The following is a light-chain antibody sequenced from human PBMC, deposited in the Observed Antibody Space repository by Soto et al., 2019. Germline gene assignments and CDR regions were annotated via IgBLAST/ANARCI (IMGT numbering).Light chain of an antibody. V-gene: IGLV4-69*01. J-gene: IGLJ2*01. Sequence: QPVLTQSPSASASLGASVKLTCTLSSGHSSYAIAWHQQQPEKGPRYLMKLNSDGSHSKGDGIPDSFSGSSSGAERYLTISSLQSEDEADYYCQTWGTGIQVFGGGTKVTVL. CDR3: QTWGTGIQV. CDR1: SGHSSYA. CDR2: LNSDGSH.